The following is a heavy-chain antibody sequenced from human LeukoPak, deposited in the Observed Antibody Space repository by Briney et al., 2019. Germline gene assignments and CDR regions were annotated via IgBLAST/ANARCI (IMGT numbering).Heavy chain of an antibody. V-gene: IGHV3-9*01. Sequence: LPGGSLRLSCAASGFTFDDYAMHWVRQGPGKGLEWVSGISWNSGSIGYADSVKGRFTISRDNAKNSLYLQMNSLRAEDTAVYYCARDTAFDIWGQGTMVTVSS. CDR3: ARDTAFDI. CDR2: ISWNSGSI. J-gene: IGHJ3*02. CDR1: GFTFDDYA.